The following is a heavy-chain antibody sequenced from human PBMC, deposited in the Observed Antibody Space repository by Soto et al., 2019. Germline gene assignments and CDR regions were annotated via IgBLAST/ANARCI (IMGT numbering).Heavy chain of an antibody. CDR1: GYAIRSGFY. V-gene: IGHV4-38-2*01. Sequence: KPSETLSLTCDVSGYAIRSGFYWAWIRQHPGKRLEWIGNYYHTGTTYYNPSLKTRVTMSVDRSRNQFSLKVSSVTAADTAVYYCAKNPPRPGRFDYWGQGTVVTVSS. CDR2: YYHTGTT. CDR3: AKNPPRPGRFDY. J-gene: IGHJ4*02. D-gene: IGHD2-2*01.